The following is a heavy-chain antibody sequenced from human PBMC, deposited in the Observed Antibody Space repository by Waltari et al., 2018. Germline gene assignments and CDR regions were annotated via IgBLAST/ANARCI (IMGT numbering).Heavy chain of an antibody. J-gene: IGHJ5*02. Sequence: QVQLQQWGAGLLKPSETLSLTCAVYGGSFSGYYWSWIRQPPGKGLEWIGEINHSGSTNYNPSLTGRVTISVDTSKNQFSLKLSSVTAADTAVYYCARGGRIQLWLFGGYWFDPWGQGTLVTVSS. CDR3: ARGGRIQLWLFGGYWFDP. D-gene: IGHD5-18*01. CDR1: GGSFSGYY. V-gene: IGHV4-34*01. CDR2: INHSGST.